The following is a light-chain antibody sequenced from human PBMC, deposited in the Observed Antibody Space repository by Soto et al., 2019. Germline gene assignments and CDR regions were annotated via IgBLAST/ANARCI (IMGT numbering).Light chain of an antibody. V-gene: IGLV6-57*01. CDR1: GGSFASNY. J-gene: IGLJ3*02. CDR2: EDD. CDR3: QSSGSGKAV. Sequence: NFMLTQPHSVSESPGKTVTISFTRTGGSFASNYVQWYQQRPGSSPTTVIYEDDQRPSGVPDRFSGSIDSSSNSASLTISGLKTVDEADYYCQSSGSGKAVFGGGTKLTVL.